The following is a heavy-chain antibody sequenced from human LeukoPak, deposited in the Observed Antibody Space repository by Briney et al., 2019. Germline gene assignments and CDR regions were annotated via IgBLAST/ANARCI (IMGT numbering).Heavy chain of an antibody. D-gene: IGHD2-2*01. V-gene: IGHV3-30*18. CDR2: ISYDGSNK. CDR3: AKEEYPQRNAEYFQH. J-gene: IGHJ1*01. Sequence: PGGSLRLSCAASGFTFSSYGMHWVRQAPGKGLEWVAVISYDGSNKYYADSVKGRFTISRDNSKNTLYLQMNSLRAEDTAVYYCAKEEYPQRNAEYFQHWGQGTLVTVSS. CDR1: GFTFSSYG.